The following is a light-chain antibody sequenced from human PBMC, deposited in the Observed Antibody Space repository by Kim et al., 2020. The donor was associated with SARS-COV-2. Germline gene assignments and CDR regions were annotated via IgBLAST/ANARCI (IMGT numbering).Light chain of an antibody. CDR2: EDN. CDR1: SGSIASNY. V-gene: IGLV6-57*02. Sequence: GKTVTIACTGSSGSIASNYVQWYQQRPGSAPTTVIYEDNQRPSGVPDRFSGSIDSSSNSASLTISGLKTVDEADYYCQSYDSSNWVFGGGTQLTVL. CDR3: QSYDSSNWV. J-gene: IGLJ3*02.